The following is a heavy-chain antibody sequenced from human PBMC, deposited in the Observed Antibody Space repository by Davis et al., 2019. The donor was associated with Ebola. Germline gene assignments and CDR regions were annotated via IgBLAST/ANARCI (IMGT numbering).Heavy chain of an antibody. CDR2: LGTSADT. Sequence: GESLKISCAASGFIFSRYVMSWVRQAPGKGLEWVSTLGTSADTYYADSVKGRFTISRDNSIHTLYLQMSSLRAEDTAIYYCARDHSMYYFDYWGPGTLVTVSS. CDR1: GFIFSRYV. V-gene: IGHV3-23*01. D-gene: IGHD2-15*01. CDR3: ARDHSMYYFDY. J-gene: IGHJ4*02.